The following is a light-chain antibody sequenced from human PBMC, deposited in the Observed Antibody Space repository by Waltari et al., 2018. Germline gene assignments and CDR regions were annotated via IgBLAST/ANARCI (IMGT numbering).Light chain of an antibody. Sequence: QRVTISCSGSNANIGGNTVNWYQQVPGAAPKLLIYTDTQRPSGVPDRFSGSRSGTSASLAISGLQSEDEADYYCVAWDASLNGWVFGGGTKLTV. V-gene: IGLV1-44*01. CDR1: NANIGGNT. CDR3: VAWDASLNGWV. J-gene: IGLJ3*02. CDR2: TDT.